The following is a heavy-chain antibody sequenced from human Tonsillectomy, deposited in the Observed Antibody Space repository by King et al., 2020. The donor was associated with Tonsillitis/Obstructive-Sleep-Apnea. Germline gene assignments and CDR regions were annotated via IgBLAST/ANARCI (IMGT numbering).Heavy chain of an antibody. CDR1: VGSFSGYY. V-gene: IGHV4-34*01. CDR3: ARVSAAARPFAFDI. D-gene: IGHD6-6*01. CDR2: INHSGST. J-gene: IGHJ3*02. Sequence: VQLQQWGAGLLKPSETLSLTCAVYVGSFSGYYWSWIRHSPGKGLEWIGEINHSGSTNYNPSLKSRVTISVDTSKNQFSLKLGSVTAADTAVYYCARVSAAARPFAFDIWGQGTMVTVSS.